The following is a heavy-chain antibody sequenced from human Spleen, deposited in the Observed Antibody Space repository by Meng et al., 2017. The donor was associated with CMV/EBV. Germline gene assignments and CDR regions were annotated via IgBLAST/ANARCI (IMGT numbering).Heavy chain of an antibody. V-gene: IGHV4-39*01. CDR3: ARQDSPFDY. Sequence: LTRTGSGGSISSSSYYWGWIRQPPGKGLEWIGSIYYSGSTYYNPSLKSRVTISVDTSKNQFSLKLSSVTAADTAVYYCARQDSPFDYWGQGTLVTVSS. J-gene: IGHJ4*02. CDR2: IYYSGST. CDR1: GGSISSSSYY.